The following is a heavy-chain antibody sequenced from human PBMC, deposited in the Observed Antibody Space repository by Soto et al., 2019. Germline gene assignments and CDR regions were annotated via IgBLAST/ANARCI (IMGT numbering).Heavy chain of an antibody. CDR3: ARARKRTAAGVLWFPVGFDS. CDR2: ISGSGGST. Sequence: EVRLLESGGGLVQPGGSLRLSCAASGFTFSTYPMTWVRQAPGKGLEWVSGISGSGGSTYYADSVKGRFTISRDNPKSTLYLQMNSLRDDDTAVYYCARARKRTAAGVLWFPVGFDSRGQGTQVTVSA. CDR1: GFTFSTYP. D-gene: IGHD6-13*01. J-gene: IGHJ5*01. V-gene: IGHV3-23*01.